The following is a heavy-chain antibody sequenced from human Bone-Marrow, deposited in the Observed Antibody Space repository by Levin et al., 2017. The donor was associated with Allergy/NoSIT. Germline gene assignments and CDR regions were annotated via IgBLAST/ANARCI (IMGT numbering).Heavy chain of an antibody. CDR1: GGTFSSYA. J-gene: IGHJ6*02. CDR2: IIPIFGTA. V-gene: IGHV1-69*06. Sequence: ASVKVSCKASGGTFSSYAISWVRQAPGQGLEWMGGIIPIFGTANYAQKFQGRVTITADKSTSTAYMELSSLRSEDTAVYYCARARLMTTVISYYYYYGMDVWGQGTTVTVSS. D-gene: IGHD4-17*01. CDR3: ARARLMTTVISYYYYYGMDV.